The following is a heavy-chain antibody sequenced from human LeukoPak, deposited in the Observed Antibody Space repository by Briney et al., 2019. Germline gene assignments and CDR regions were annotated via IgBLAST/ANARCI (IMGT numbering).Heavy chain of an antibody. CDR2: IESDGSRT. V-gene: IGHV3-74*01. CDR3: ARDTYYYNSSAFYHYYYGMDV. Sequence: GGSLRLSCAASGFTFSNCWMHWVRQVPGKGLEWVSRIESDGSRTRYADSVKGRFTISRDNAKNTLDLRMNSLRAQDTAVYYCARDTYYYNSSAFYHYYYGMDVWGQGTTVTVSS. J-gene: IGHJ6*02. D-gene: IGHD3-22*01. CDR1: GFTFSNCW.